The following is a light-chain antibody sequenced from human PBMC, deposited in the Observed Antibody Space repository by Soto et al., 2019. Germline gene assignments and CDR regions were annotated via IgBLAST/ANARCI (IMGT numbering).Light chain of an antibody. CDR1: RRDVGDYEY. V-gene: IGLV2-14*01. CDR3: FSYTSSGTYV. Sequence: QSVLTQPAGVSGSPGESITICCTGTRRDVGDYEYVSWGQQHPGEAPKLVSYEVSNRPSGVSNRFSGSTSGNTASLTISGLQAEDETDYYCFSYTSSGTYVFGTGTNVTVL. J-gene: IGLJ1*01. CDR2: EVS.